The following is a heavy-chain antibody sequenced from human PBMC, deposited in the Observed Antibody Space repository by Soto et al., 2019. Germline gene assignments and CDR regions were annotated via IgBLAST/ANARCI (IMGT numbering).Heavy chain of an antibody. CDR1: GGSISGYY. CDR2: IYDSGFI. CDR3: ATGIEPILLAS. V-gene: IGHV4-59*08. D-gene: IGHD3-9*01. J-gene: IGHJ4*02. Sequence: SETLSLTCTVSGGSISGYYWSWIRQPPGKGLEWIGDIYDSGFINYNPSLKSRVTISRDTSKSQFALTLRSVSAADTAVYYCATGIEPILLASWGQGTLVTVSS.